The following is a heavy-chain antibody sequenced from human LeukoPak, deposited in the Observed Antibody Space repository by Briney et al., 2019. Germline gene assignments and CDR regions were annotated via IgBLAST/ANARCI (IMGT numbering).Heavy chain of an antibody. CDR1: GGSISSSSYY. J-gene: IGHJ6*03. CDR2: IYDSGST. V-gene: IGHV4-39*01. CDR3: ARVYGAGSYYNGYYYYYMDV. D-gene: IGHD3-10*01. Sequence: SETLSLTCTVSGGSISSSSYYWGWIRQPPVKGLEWIGSIYDSGSTYYNPSLKSRVTISVDTSKNQFSLKLSSVTAADTAVYYCARVYGAGSYYNGYYYYYMDVWGKGTTVTISS.